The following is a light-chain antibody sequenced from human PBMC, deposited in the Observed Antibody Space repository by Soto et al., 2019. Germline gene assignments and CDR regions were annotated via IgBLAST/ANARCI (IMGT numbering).Light chain of an antibody. Sequence: EIVLTQSPGTLSLSPVEKATLSCRASQSVSINFLAWYQQKPGQAPRLLIYGASSKSTGIPDRFSGSGSGTDFTLTISRLEPEDFEVYYCQQYGSAPEWTFGQGTKVDIK. CDR3: QQYGSAPEWT. CDR1: QSVSINF. CDR2: GAS. V-gene: IGKV3-20*01. J-gene: IGKJ1*01.